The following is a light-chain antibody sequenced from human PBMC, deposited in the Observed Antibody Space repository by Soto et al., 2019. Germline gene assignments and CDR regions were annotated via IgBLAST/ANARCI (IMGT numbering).Light chain of an antibody. CDR3: SSYAGTHIV. Sequence: QSVLTQPPSASGSPGQSVAISCTGTSSDVGGYDYVSWYQQHPGKAPKLMIYDVIKRPSGVPDRFSGSKSGNTASLTVSGLQAEDEADYYCSSYAGTHIVFGTGTKVTVL. CDR1: SSDVGGYDY. CDR2: DVI. J-gene: IGLJ1*01. V-gene: IGLV2-8*01.